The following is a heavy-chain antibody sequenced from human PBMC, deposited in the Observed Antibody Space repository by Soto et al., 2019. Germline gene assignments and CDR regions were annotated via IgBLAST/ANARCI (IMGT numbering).Heavy chain of an antibody. CDR2: IIPILGIA. V-gene: IGHV1-69*02. CDR3: ASPEYSSSTRFDY. J-gene: IGHJ4*02. CDR1: GGTFSSYT. Sequence: GASVKVSCKASGGTFSSYTISWVRQAPGQGLEWMGRIIPILGIANYAQKFQGRVTITADKSTSTAYMELSSLRSEDTAVYYCASPEYSSSTRFDYWGQGTLVTVSS. D-gene: IGHD6-6*01.